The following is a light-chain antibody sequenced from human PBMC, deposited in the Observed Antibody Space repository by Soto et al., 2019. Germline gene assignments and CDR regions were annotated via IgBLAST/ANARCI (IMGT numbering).Light chain of an antibody. Sequence: DIVMTQSPLSLPVTPGEPASISCRSSQSLLHSNGYNYLDWYLQKPGQSPQLLIYLGSNRASGVPDRFSGSGSGTDFTLKISRVEAVDVGVYYCMQALQTPWTFGQGIKVEIK. J-gene: IGKJ1*01. CDR3: MQALQTPWT. CDR2: LGS. CDR1: QSLLHSNGYNY. V-gene: IGKV2-28*01.